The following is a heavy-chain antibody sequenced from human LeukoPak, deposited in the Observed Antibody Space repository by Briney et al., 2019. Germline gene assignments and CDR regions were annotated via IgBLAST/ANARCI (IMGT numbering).Heavy chain of an antibody. CDR1: GFTFSSYG. Sequence: GGSLRLSCAASGFTFSSYGMQWVRQAPGKGLEWVAFIRYDGSNKYYADSVKGRFTISRDNSKNTLYLQMNSLRAEDTAVYYCAKDPLARLRFLEWLLFDYWGQGTLVTVSS. V-gene: IGHV3-30*02. J-gene: IGHJ4*02. CDR2: IRYDGSNK. D-gene: IGHD3-3*01. CDR3: AKDPLARLRFLEWLLFDY.